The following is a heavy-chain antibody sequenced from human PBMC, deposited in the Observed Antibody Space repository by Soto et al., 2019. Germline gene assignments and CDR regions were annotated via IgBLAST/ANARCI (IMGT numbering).Heavy chain of an antibody. CDR2: VSYDGSNK. Sequence: PGGSLRLSCAASGFTFSSYCMHWVRQAPGKGLEWVAIVSYDGSNKYYTDSVKGRFTISRDNSRNTLYLQMNSLRADDTAVYYCAKALGELSPESYDYWGQGTLVTVSS. CDR3: AKALGELSPESYDY. D-gene: IGHD3-16*02. J-gene: IGHJ4*02. V-gene: IGHV3-30*18. CDR1: GFTFSSYC.